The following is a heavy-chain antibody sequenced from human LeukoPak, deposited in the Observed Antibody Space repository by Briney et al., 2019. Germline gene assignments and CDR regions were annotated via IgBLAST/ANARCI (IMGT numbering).Heavy chain of an antibody. J-gene: IGHJ4*02. CDR3: ARSTVTTGAAAAY. Sequence: GESLKISCKGSGYSFTSYWIGWVRQMPGKALEWMGIIYPGDSDTRYSPSFQGQVTISADKSISTAYLQWSSLKASDTAMYYCARSTVTTGAAAAYWGQGTLVTVSS. D-gene: IGHD4-17*01. CDR1: GYSFTSYW. V-gene: IGHV5-51*01. CDR2: IYPGDSDT.